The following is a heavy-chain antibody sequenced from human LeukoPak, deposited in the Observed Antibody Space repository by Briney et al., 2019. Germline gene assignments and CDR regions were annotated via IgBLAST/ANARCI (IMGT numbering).Heavy chain of an antibody. D-gene: IGHD2-15*01. J-gene: IGHJ4*02. CDR1: GGSISSGSSGSYY. CDR2: FYYSGST. CDR3: ARVRSSGGYPYYFDY. Sequence: SETLSLTCTVSGGSISSGSSGSYYWGWIRQPPGKGLEWIGSFYYSGSTYYNPSLKSRVTISVDTSKNQFSLKLSSVTAADTAVYYCARVRSSGGYPYYFDYWGQGTLVTVSS. V-gene: IGHV4-39*07.